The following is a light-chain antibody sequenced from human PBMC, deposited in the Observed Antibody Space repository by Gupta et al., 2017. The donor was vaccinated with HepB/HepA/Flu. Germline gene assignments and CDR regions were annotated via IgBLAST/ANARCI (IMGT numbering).Light chain of an antibody. V-gene: IGKV1D-16*01. CDR2: AAS. CDR3: QQYNSFPLT. Sequence: DIQMTQSPSSLSASVGDRVTITCRASQGISTWLVWYQQKPGEAPRSLIYAASTLQSGVPSRFTGSGSGTXFTLTIXSLQPEDFATYYCQQYNSFPLTFGXGTKVELK. CDR1: QGISTW. J-gene: IGKJ4*01.